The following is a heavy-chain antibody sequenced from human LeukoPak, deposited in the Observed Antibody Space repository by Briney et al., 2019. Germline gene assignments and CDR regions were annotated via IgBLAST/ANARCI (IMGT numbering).Heavy chain of an antibody. CDR3: ARHGMAAAGINWFDP. D-gene: IGHD6-13*01. CDR1: GHIFATSW. V-gene: IGHV5-51*01. Sequence: GEALKISCKGSGHIFATSWIGWVRQMPGKGLDWMGLIYPGDSNTRYSPSVQGQVTISADKSISTANMKWSSLKATDTAKYSCARHGMAAAGINWFDPWGQGTLVTVSS. J-gene: IGHJ5*02. CDR2: IYPGDSNT.